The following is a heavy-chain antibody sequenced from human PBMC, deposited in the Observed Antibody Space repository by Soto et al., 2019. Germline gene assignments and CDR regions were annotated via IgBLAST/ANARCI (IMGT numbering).Heavy chain of an antibody. V-gene: IGHV3-30*18. Sequence: LRLSCAASGFTFSSYGMHWVRQAPGKGLEWVAVISYDGSNKYYADSVKGRFTISRDNSKNTLYLQMNSLRAEDTAVYYCAKDDGGYSYGYLDYWGQGTLVTVSS. CDR1: GFTFSSYG. D-gene: IGHD5-18*01. CDR3: AKDDGGYSYGYLDY. J-gene: IGHJ4*02. CDR2: ISYDGSNK.